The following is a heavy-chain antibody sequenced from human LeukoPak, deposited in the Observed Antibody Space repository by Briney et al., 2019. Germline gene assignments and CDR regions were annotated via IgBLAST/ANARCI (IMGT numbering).Heavy chain of an antibody. CDR2: ISYSGIT. CDR1: GGSISSSGHY. CDR3: ARHGAYGDPFDY. J-gene: IGHJ4*02. D-gene: IGHD4-17*01. V-gene: IGHV4-39*01. Sequence: SETLSLTCTVSGGSISSSGHYWGWIRQPPGKGLEWIGSISYSGITYYNSSLKSRVAISLDTSKNQFSLRLTSVTAADTALFYCARHGAYGDPFDYWGQGTLVTVSS.